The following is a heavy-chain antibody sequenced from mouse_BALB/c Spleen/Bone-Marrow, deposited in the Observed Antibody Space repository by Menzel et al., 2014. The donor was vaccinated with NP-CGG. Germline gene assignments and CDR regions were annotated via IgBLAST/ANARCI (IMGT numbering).Heavy chain of an antibody. CDR1: GYAFTSYN. D-gene: IGHD4-1*01. Sequence: EVQLQQSGPELVKPGASVKVSCKASGYAFTSYNMYWVKQSHGKSLEWIGYIDPYNGGTSQNQKFKGKATLTVDKSSSTAYMRLSSLTSEDSAVYYCARDWDYYAMDYWGQGTSVTVSS. CDR2: IDPYNGGT. CDR3: ARDWDYYAMDY. J-gene: IGHJ4*01. V-gene: IGHV1S135*01.